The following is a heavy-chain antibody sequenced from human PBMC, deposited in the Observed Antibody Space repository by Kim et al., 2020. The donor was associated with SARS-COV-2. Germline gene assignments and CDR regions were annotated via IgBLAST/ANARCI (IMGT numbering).Heavy chain of an antibody. V-gene: IGHV3-48*03. D-gene: IGHD2-2*02. CDR1: GFTFSSYE. J-gene: IGHJ6*02. CDR2: ISSSGSTI. Sequence: GGSLRLSCAASGFTFSSYEMNWVRQAPGKGLEWVSYISSSGSTIYYADSVKGRFTISRDNAKNSLYLQMNSLRAEDTAVYYCARDRMSCSSTSCYIYYYYYYGMDVWGQGTTVTVSS. CDR3: ARDRMSCSSTSCYIYYYYYYGMDV.